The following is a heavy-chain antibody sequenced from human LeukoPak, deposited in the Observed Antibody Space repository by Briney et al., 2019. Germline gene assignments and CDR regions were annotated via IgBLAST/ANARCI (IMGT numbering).Heavy chain of an antibody. J-gene: IGHJ4*02. CDR1: GFTFSSYA. D-gene: IGHD2-15*01. Sequence: PGGSLRLSCAASGFTFSSYAMSWVRQAPGKGLEWVSAISGSGGSTDYADSVKGRVTISRDNSKNTPYLPMNSLRAEDTAVYYCAKDLSPYCSGGSCYSFDYWGQGTLVTVSS. CDR2: ISGSGGST. CDR3: AKDLSPYCSGGSCYSFDY. V-gene: IGHV3-23*01.